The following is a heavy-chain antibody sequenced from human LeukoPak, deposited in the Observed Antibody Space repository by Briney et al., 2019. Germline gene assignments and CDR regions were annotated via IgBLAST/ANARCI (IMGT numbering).Heavy chain of an antibody. CDR2: INHSGST. D-gene: IGHD6-19*01. J-gene: IGHJ4*02. Sequence: PSETLSLTCAVYGGSFSGYYRSWIRQPPGKGLEWIGEINHSGSTNYNPSLKSRVTISVDTSKNQFSLKLSSVTAADTAVYYCARGPPIAVAGKGGHFDYWGQGALVTVSS. CDR3: ARGPPIAVAGKGGHFDY. V-gene: IGHV4-34*01. CDR1: GGSFSGYY.